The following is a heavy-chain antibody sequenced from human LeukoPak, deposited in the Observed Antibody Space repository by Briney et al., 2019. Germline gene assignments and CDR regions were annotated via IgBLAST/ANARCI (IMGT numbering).Heavy chain of an antibody. CDR2: IYPGDSDT. CDR3: AKGTTRTRFEH. CDR1: GYTFTSYW. J-gene: IGHJ4*02. V-gene: IGHV5-51*01. D-gene: IGHD2/OR15-2a*01. Sequence: GESLKISCKGSGYTFTSYWIGWVRQMPGKGLEWVGIIYPGDSDTRYSPSLQGQVSISAAKSTSTAYLQWSSLKASDTAMYYCAKGTTRTRFEHWGQGTLVTVSS.